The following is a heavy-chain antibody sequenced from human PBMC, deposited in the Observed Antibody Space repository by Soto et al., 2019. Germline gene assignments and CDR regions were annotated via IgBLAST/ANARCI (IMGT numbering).Heavy chain of an antibody. CDR1: GGTFSSYA. V-gene: IGHV1-69*13. CDR3: ARDPAPKFGYGGTRYDAFDI. J-gene: IGHJ3*02. CDR2: IIPIFGTA. D-gene: IGHD2-15*01. Sequence: GASVKVSCKASGGTFSSYAISWVRQAPGQGLEWMGGIIPIFGTANYAQKFQGRVTITADESTSTAYMELSSLRSEDTAVYYCARDPAPKFGYGGTRYDAFDIWGQGTMVTVSS.